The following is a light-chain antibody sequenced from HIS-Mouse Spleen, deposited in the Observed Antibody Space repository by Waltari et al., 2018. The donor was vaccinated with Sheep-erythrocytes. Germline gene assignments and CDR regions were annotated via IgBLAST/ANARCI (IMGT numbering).Light chain of an antibody. CDR2: EGS. CDR1: SSDVGGYNL. V-gene: IGLV2-23*01. Sequence: QSALTQPASVSGSPGQSITISCTGTSSDVGGYNLVSWYQQHPGKAPKLMIYEGSKRASGVSIRFSGSKSGNTASLTISGLQAEDEADYYCCSYAGSSTPWVFGGGTKLTVL. J-gene: IGLJ3*02. CDR3: CSYAGSSTPWV.